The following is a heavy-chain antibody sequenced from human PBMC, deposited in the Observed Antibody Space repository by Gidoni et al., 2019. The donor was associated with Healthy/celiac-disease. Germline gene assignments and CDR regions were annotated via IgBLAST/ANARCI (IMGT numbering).Heavy chain of an antibody. CDR1: GDSVSSNSAA. V-gene: IGHV6-1*01. J-gene: IGHJ4*02. CDR2: TYYRSKWYN. CDR3: ARVGGLPYYYDSSGYYYFDY. D-gene: IGHD3-22*01. Sequence: QVQLQQSGTGLVKPSQTLSLTCAISGDSVSSNSAAWNWIRQSPSRGLEWRGRTYYRSKWYNDYAVSVKSRITINPDTSKNQFSLQLNSVTPEDTAVYYCARVGGLPYYYDSSGYYYFDYWGQGTLVTVSS.